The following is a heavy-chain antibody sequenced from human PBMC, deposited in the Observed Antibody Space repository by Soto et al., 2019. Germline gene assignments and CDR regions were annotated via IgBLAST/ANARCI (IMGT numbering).Heavy chain of an antibody. CDR2: ISYDGSNK. D-gene: IGHD3-10*01. CDR3: AKDSYYGSGRGDLLAI. V-gene: IGHV3-30*18. J-gene: IGHJ3*02. Sequence: QVQLVESGGGVVQPGRSLRLSCPASGFTFSSYGMHWVRQARGKGLEWVAFISYDGSNKYYADSVKGRFTISRDNSKNALFLQMNSLRAEDTAVSICAKDSYYGSGRGDLLAIWGQGTMVTVSS. CDR1: GFTFSSYG.